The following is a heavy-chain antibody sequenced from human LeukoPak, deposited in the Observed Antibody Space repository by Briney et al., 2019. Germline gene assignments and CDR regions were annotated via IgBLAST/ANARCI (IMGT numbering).Heavy chain of an antibody. D-gene: IGHD1-20*01. J-gene: IGHJ4*02. Sequence: GRSLRLSCAASGFTFSSYGMHWVRQAPGKGLEWVAVTWYDGSNKYYADSVKGRFTISRDNSKNTLYLQMNSLRAEDTAVYYCARDNWNDGRGGDYWGQGTLVTVSS. V-gene: IGHV3-33*01. CDR3: ARDNWNDGRGGDY. CDR2: TWYDGSNK. CDR1: GFTFSSYG.